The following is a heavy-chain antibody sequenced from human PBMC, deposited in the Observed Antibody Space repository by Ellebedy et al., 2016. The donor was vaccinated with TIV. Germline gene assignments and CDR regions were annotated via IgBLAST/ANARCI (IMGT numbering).Heavy chain of an antibody. D-gene: IGHD4-17*01. J-gene: IGHJ5*02. CDR2: IRQEGDEI. Sequence: GESLKISCAASGFNFSSYWMTWVRQAPGKGLEWVAKIRQEGDEIYYVESVKGRFTISRDNAKNSLFLQMNSLRVEDTAVYYCARRASYGDYAVQVNTWFDPWGQGTLVTVSS. CDR1: GFNFSSYW. CDR3: ARRASYGDYAVQVNTWFDP. V-gene: IGHV3-7*01.